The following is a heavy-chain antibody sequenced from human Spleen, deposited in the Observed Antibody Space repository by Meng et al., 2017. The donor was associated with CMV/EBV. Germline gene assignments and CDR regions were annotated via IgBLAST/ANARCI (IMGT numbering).Heavy chain of an antibody. CDR1: GFSSSSYS. D-gene: IGHD1-20*01. CDR3: ARIGYNWNLFDY. CDR2: IYYSGST. Sequence: ESLKISCAASGFSSSSYSMNWVRQPPGKGLEWIASIYYSGSTYYNPSLKSRVTISVDTSKNQFSLKLTSVTAADTAVHYCARIGYNWNLFDYWGQGTLVTVSS. V-gene: IGHV4-59*12. J-gene: IGHJ4*02.